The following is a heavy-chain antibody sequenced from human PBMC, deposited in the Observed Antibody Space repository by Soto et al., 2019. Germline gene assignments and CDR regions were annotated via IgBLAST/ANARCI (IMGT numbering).Heavy chain of an antibody. Sequence: VASVKVSCKASGYTFTSYGISWVRQAPGQGLEWMGWISAYNGNTNYAQKLQGRVTMTTDTSTSTAYMELRSLRTDDTAVYYCARGVSTYRYTTFDYWGQGTLVTVSS. CDR1: GYTFTSYG. V-gene: IGHV1-18*01. D-gene: IGHD6-6*01. CDR3: ARGVSTYRYTTFDY. CDR2: ISAYNGNT. J-gene: IGHJ4*02.